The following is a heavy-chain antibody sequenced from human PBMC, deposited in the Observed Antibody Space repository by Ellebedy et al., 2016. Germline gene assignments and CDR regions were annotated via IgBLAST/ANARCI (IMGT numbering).Heavy chain of an antibody. J-gene: IGHJ4*02. V-gene: IGHV3-13*04. CDR2: IGTAGDT. CDR1: GFTFSSYD. D-gene: IGHD1-26*01. CDR3: AKDSGSYFTLAY. Sequence: GGSLRLXXAASGFTFSSYDMHWVRQATGKGLEWVSAIGTAGDTYYPGSVKGRFTISRDNSKNTLYLQMNSLRAEDTAVYYCAKDSGSYFTLAYWGQGTLVTVSS.